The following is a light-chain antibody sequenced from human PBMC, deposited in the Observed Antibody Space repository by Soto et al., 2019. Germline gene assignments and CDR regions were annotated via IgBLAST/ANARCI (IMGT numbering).Light chain of an antibody. Sequence: EIVMTQSPATLSVSPGERATLSCTASQSVSSSLAWYQQKPGQAPRLLIYGASTRATGIPARFSGSGSETEFTLTISSLQSEDVAVYYCQQYNNWWTFGQGTKVAIK. CDR3: QQYNNWWT. CDR2: GAS. CDR1: QSVSSS. V-gene: IGKV3-15*01. J-gene: IGKJ1*01.